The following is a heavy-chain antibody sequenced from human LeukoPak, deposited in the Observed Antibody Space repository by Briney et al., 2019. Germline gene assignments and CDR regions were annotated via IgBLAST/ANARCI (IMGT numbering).Heavy chain of an antibody. V-gene: IGHV3-53*01. CDR2: IYSDNT. J-gene: IGHJ4*02. Sequence: GGSLRLSCTVSGFTVSSNSMSWVRQAPGKGLEWVSFIYSDNTHYSDSVKGRFTISRDNSKNTLYLQMNSLRAEDTAVYYCAKDRRAGSYDYWGQGTLVTVSS. CDR1: GFTVSSNS. D-gene: IGHD3-10*01. CDR3: AKDRRAGSYDY.